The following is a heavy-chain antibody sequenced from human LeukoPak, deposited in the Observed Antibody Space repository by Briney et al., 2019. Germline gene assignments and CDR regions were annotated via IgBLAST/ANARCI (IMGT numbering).Heavy chain of an antibody. CDR2: ISGSGGST. CDR3: AKVRSGGTRDY. J-gene: IGHJ4*02. V-gene: IGHV3-23*01. CDR1: GFTFIIYA. Sequence: GGSLRLSCATSGFTFIIYAMSWVRQAPGKGLEWVSAISGSGGSTYYADSVKGRFTISRDNSKNTLYLQMNSLRAEDTAVYYCAKVRSGGTRDYWGQGTLVTVSS. D-gene: IGHD2-15*01.